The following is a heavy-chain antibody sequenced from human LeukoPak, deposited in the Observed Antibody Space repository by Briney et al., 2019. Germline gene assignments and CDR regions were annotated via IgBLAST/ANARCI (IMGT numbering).Heavy chain of an antibody. V-gene: IGHV1-69*13. CDR3: AREMTTVTSGFDY. Sequence: SVKVSRKASGGTFSSYAISWVRQAPGQGLEWMGGIIPIFGTANYAQKFQGRVTITADESTSTAYMELSSLRSEDTAVYYCAREMTTVTSGFDYWGQGTLVTVSS. D-gene: IGHD4-17*01. J-gene: IGHJ4*02. CDR2: IIPIFGTA. CDR1: GGTFSSYA.